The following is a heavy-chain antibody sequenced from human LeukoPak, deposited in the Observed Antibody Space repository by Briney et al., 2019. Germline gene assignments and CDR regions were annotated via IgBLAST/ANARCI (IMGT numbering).Heavy chain of an antibody. CDR3: AKVPRSSGWFSFDY. J-gene: IGHJ4*02. D-gene: IGHD6-19*01. CDR1: GFTFSSYT. V-gene: IGHV3-48*01. CDR2: ISSSSSAI. Sequence: GGSLRLSCAVSGFTFSSYTMNWVRQAPGKGLEWVSYISSSSSAIYYADSVKGRFTISRDNSKNTLYLQMNSLRAEDTAVYYCAKVPRSSGWFSFDYWGQGTLVTVSS.